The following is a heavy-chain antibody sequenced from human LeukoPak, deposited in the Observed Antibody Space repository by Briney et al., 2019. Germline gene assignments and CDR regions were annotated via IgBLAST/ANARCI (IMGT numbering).Heavy chain of an antibody. Sequence: SETLSLTCAVSGDSISTSNSYWGWIRRPPGKGLEWVGSIYYSGNTYYNPSLKSRVTISVDTSKNQFSLKLTSVTAADTAVYYCATAISNDYDILTGYSPYYFDYWGQGTLVTVSS. CDR2: IYYSGNT. D-gene: IGHD3-9*01. CDR3: ATAISNDYDILTGYSPYYFDY. J-gene: IGHJ4*02. CDR1: GDSISTSNSY. V-gene: IGHV4-39*07.